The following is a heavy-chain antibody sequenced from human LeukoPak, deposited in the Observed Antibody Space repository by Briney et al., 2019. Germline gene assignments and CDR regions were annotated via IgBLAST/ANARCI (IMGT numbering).Heavy chain of an antibody. J-gene: IGHJ4*02. CDR1: GYTFTSYY. V-gene: IGHV1-46*01. Sequence: ASVKVSCKASGYTFTSYYMHWVRQAPGQGLEWVGIINPSGGSTSYAQKFQGRVTMTRDTSTSTVYMELSSLSSEDTAVYYCARAIAYCGGDCFPFDYWGQGTLVTVSS. D-gene: IGHD2-21*02. CDR2: INPSGGST. CDR3: ARAIAYCGGDCFPFDY.